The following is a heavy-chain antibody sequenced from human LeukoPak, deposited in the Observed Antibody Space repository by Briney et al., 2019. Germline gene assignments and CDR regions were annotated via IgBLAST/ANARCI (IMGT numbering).Heavy chain of an antibody. CDR1: DYSISSGYGYY. D-gene: IGHD5/OR15-5a*01. CDR3: ATLVSTRYYFDY. J-gene: IGHJ4*02. CDR2: IYHSGIT. Sequence: TLSXTXTVSDYSISSGYGYYWGWIRQPPGKGLEWIGNIYHSGITYYNHFNSSLKSRVTISIDTSKNQFSLRLTSVTAADTAVYFCATLVSTRYYFDYWGQGTLVTVSS. V-gene: IGHV4-38-2*02.